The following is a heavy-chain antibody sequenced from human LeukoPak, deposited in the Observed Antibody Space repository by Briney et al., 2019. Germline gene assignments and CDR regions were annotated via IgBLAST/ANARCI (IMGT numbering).Heavy chain of an antibody. CDR1: GFTFDDYA. D-gene: IGHD6-13*01. J-gene: IGHJ4*02. Sequence: PGGSLRLSCAASGFTFDDYAMHWVRQAPGKGLEWVSGISWNSGSIGYADSVKGRFTISRDNAKNSLYLQMNSLRAEDTALYYCARVSSSWVDYWGQGTLVTVSS. CDR3: ARVSSSWVDY. CDR2: ISWNSGSI. V-gene: IGHV3-9*01.